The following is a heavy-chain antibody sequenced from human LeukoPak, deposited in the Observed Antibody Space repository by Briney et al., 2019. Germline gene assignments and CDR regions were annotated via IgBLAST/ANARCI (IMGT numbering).Heavy chain of an antibody. CDR2: ISGSGGST. Sequence: GGSLRLSCAASGFTFTNYAMSWVRQAPGKGLEWVSGISGSGGSTYHADSVKGRFIISRDSSNNTLYLQMNSLRAEDTAVYYCARLDGMTTLTSFDYWGQGTLVTVSS. D-gene: IGHD4-17*01. J-gene: IGHJ4*02. V-gene: IGHV3-23*01. CDR1: GFTFTNYA. CDR3: ARLDGMTTLTSFDY.